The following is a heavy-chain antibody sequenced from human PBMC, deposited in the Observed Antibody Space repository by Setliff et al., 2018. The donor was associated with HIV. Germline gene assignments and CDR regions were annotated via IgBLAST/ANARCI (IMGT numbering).Heavy chain of an antibody. D-gene: IGHD3-10*01. CDR3: ARDGPLEGSYRYYYYYMDV. J-gene: IGHJ6*03. CDR2: IYYSGNT. V-gene: IGHV4-59*11. CDR1: GGSISSHY. Sequence: PSETLSLTCTVSGGSISSHYWSWIRQPPGKGLEWIGYIYYSGNTYYNPSLKSRVTISVDTSKNLFSLKVNSVTAADTAVYYCARDGPLEGSYRYYYYYMDVWGKGTTVTVSS.